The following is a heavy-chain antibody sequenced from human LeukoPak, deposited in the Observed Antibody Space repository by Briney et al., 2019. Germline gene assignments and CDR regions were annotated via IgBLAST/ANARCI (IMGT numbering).Heavy chain of an antibody. CDR2: IVVGSGNT. V-gene: IGHV1-58*01. J-gene: IGHJ4*02. CDR1: GFTFTSSA. D-gene: IGHD6-19*01. Sequence: SVKVSCKASGFTFTSSAVQWVRQARGQRLEWIGWIVVGSGNTNYAQKFQERVTITRDMSTSTAYMELRSLRSDDTAVYYCARVEYSSGWYDSSRRGEFDYWGQGTLVTVSS. CDR3: ARVEYSSGWYDSSRRGEFDY.